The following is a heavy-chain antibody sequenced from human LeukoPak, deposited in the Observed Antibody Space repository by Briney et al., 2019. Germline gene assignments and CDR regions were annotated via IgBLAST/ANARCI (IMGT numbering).Heavy chain of an antibody. D-gene: IGHD6-13*01. V-gene: IGHV3-66*01. Sequence: GGSLRLSCAVSGFTVSSNYMSWVRQAPGKGLEWVSVIYSGGSTYYADSVKGRFTISRDNSKNTLYLQMNSLRAEDTAVYYCARDRGSSSLNYYYYYGMDVWGQGTTVTVSS. CDR3: ARDRGSSSLNYYYYYGMDV. CDR1: GFTVSSNY. CDR2: IYSGGST. J-gene: IGHJ6*02.